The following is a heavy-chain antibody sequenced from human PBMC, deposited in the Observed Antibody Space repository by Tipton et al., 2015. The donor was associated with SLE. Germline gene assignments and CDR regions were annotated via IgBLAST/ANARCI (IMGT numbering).Heavy chain of an antibody. Sequence: TLSLTCTVSGGSISSGGYYWSWIRQHPGKGLEWIGYIYYSGSTYYNPSLKSRVTISVDTSKNQFSLKLSSVTAADTAVYYCARVTLYYYDSSGYYWEAFDIWGQGTMVTVSS. CDR2: IYYSGST. D-gene: IGHD3-22*01. CDR3: ARVTLYYYDSSGYYWEAFDI. CDR1: GGSISSGGYY. J-gene: IGHJ3*02. V-gene: IGHV4-31*03.